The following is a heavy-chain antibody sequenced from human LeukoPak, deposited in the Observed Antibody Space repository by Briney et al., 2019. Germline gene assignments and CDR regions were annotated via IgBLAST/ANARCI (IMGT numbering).Heavy chain of an antibody. Sequence: PGRSLRLSCAASGFTFSSYGMHWVRQAPGKGLEWVAVISYDGSNKYYADSVKGRFTISRDNSKNTLYLQMNSLRAEDTAVYYCARDRELLWFGDMRDYYGMDVWGQGTTVTVSS. CDR3: ARDRELLWFGDMRDYYGMDV. V-gene: IGHV3-30*03. J-gene: IGHJ6*02. CDR2: ISYDGSNK. D-gene: IGHD3-10*01. CDR1: GFTFSSYG.